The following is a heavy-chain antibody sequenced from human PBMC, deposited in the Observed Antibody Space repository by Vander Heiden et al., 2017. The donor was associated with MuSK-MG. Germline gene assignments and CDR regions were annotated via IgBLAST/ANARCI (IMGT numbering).Heavy chain of an antibody. CDR2: ISSSSSYI. V-gene: IGHV3-21*01. D-gene: IGHD3-10*01. CDR3: ARDLINRLVFRPKDY. CDR1: GFTFSSYS. J-gene: IGHJ4*02. Sequence: EVQLVESGGGLVKPGGSLRLSCAASGFTFSSYSMNWVRQAPGKGLEWVTSISSSSSYIYYADSVKGRFTISRDNAKNSLYLQMNSLRAEDTAVYYCARDLINRLVFRPKDYWGQGTLVTVSS.